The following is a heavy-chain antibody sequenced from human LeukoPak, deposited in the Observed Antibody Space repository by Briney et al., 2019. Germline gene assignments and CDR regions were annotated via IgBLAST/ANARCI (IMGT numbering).Heavy chain of an antibody. CDR2: ISAYNGNT. V-gene: IGHV1-18*01. CDR1: GYTFTSYG. J-gene: IGHJ4*02. Sequence: GASVKVSCKASGYTFTSYGISWVRQAPGQGLEWMGWISAYNGNTNYAQKLQGRVTMTTDTSTSTAYMELRSLRSVDTAVYAVEMGLLCGVVIADYWGQGTMVTVSS. CDR3: EMGLLCGVVIADY. D-gene: IGHD3-3*01.